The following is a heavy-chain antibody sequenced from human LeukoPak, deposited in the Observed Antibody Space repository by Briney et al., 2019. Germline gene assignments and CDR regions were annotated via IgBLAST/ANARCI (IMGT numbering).Heavy chain of an antibody. CDR2: ISGSGGST. CDR1: GFTFSSYA. J-gene: IGHJ4*02. Sequence: GGSLRLSCAASGFTFSSYAMSWVRQAPGRGLEWVSAISGSGGSTYYADSVKGRFTISRDNSKNTLYLQMNSLRDEDTAVYYCARGNYDSSGYHHYLDYWGQGTLVTVSS. CDR3: ARGNYDSSGYHHYLDY. D-gene: IGHD3-22*01. V-gene: IGHV3-23*01.